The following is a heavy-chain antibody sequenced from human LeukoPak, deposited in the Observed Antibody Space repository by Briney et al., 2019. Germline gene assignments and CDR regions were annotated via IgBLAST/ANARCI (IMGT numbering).Heavy chain of an antibody. Sequence: SVKVSCKASGGTFSSYAISWVRQAPGQGLEWMGRIIPIFGTANYAQKFQGRVTIITDESTSTAYMELSSLRSEDTAVYYCARDRYSGSYLFDYWGQGTLVTVSS. CDR2: IIPIFGTA. CDR3: ARDRYSGSYLFDY. CDR1: GGTFSSYA. V-gene: IGHV1-69*05. J-gene: IGHJ4*02. D-gene: IGHD1-26*01.